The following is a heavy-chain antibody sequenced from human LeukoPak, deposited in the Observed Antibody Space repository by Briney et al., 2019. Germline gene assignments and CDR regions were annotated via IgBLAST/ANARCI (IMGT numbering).Heavy chain of an antibody. J-gene: IGHJ4*02. D-gene: IGHD3-10*01. V-gene: IGHV3-66*04. CDR3: ARLDGSGSYPDY. CDR1: GFTVSIND. Sequence: GGSLRLSCDASGFTVSINDMSWVRQAPGKGLEWVSVIYSGGSTYYADSVKGRFTISRDNSKNTLYLQMNILRAEDTAVYYCARLDGSGSYPDYWGQGTLVTVSS. CDR2: IYSGGST.